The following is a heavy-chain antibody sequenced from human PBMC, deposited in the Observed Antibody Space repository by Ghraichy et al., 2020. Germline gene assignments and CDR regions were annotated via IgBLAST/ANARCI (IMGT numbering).Heavy chain of an antibody. V-gene: IGHV4-59*01. J-gene: IGHJ6*02. D-gene: IGHD2-2*01. CDR3: ARLKSEVDFHMDV. CDR2: VHYSGST. Sequence: SETLSLTCTVSGGFISDYYWSWIRQPPGKRLEWIGEVHYSGSTKYNPLLRSRVAISGDTSRNQFSLRLSSVTAADTAVYYCARLKSEVDFHMDVWGQGTTVTVSS. CDR1: GGFISDYY.